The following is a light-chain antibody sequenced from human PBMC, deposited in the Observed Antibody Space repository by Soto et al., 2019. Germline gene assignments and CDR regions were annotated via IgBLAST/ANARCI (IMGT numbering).Light chain of an antibody. Sequence: DTQMTQSPSTLSASVGDRVTITCRASQSLISGLAWYQQKPGKAPKLLVYKASSLKIGVPPRFSGSESGTEFSLTISSLQPDDFATYYCQQYNTYPWTFGQGTKVEFK. V-gene: IGKV1-5*03. CDR3: QQYNTYPWT. CDR1: QSLISG. CDR2: KAS. J-gene: IGKJ1*01.